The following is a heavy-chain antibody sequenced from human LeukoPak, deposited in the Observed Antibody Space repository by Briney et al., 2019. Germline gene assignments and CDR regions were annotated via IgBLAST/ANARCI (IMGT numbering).Heavy chain of an antibody. CDR2: IYYSGST. J-gene: IGHJ4*02. V-gene: IGHV4-59*01. CDR1: GGSISSYY. D-gene: IGHD3-22*01. CDR3: VSSNLYDSSGYYLD. Sequence: SETLSLTCTVSGGSISSYYWSWIRQPPGKGLEWIGYIYYSGSTNYNPSLKSRVTVSVDTSKNQFSLKLSSVTAADTAVYYCVSSNLYDSSGYYLDWGQGTLVTVS.